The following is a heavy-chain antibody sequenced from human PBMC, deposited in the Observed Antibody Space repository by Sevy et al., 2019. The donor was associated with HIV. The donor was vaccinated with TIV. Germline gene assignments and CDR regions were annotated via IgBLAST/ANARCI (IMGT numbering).Heavy chain of an antibody. V-gene: IGHV4-59*01. CDR3: ARGRRWFDP. J-gene: IGHJ5*02. CDR1: GGSISSYY. CDR2: IYYSGST. Sequence: SETLSLTCTVSGGSISSYYWSWIRQPPGKGLEWIGYIYYSGSTNYNPSLKSRVTISVDTSKNQFSLKLSSVTAADTAVYYCARGRRWFDPWGQGTLVTVSS.